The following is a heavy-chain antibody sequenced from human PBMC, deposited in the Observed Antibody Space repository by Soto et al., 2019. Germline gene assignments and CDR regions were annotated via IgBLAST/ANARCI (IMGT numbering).Heavy chain of an antibody. Sequence: SETLSLTCAVYGGCFSGYYWSWIRQPPGKGLEWIGEINHSGSTNYNPSLKSRVTISVDTSKNQFSLKLSSVTAADTAVYYCATGPYGSGTPVYWGQGTLVTVSS. V-gene: IGHV4-34*01. CDR2: INHSGST. CDR1: GGCFSGYY. J-gene: IGHJ4*02. CDR3: ATGPYGSGTPVY. D-gene: IGHD3-10*01.